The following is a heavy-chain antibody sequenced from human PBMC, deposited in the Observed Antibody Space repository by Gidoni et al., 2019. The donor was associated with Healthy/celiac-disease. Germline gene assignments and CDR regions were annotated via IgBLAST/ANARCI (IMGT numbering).Heavy chain of an antibody. CDR2: IYSGGST. CDR3: HTYCSGGSCPGADAFDI. J-gene: IGHJ3*02. CDR1: GFPFSSNY. Sequence: EVQLVETGGGLIQPGGSLRLSCAASGFPFSSNYMSWVRQAPGKGLEWVSVIYSGGSTYYADAVKGRFTISRDNSKNTLYLQMNSLRAEDTAVYYCHTYCSGGSCPGADAFDIWGQGTMVTVSS. D-gene: IGHD2-15*01. V-gene: IGHV3-53*02.